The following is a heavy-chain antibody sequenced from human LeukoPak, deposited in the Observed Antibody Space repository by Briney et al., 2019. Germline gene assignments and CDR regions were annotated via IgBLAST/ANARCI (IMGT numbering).Heavy chain of an antibody. CDR1: GYTFTSYG. CDR3: ARGGTTSYYDFWSGYYNWFDP. J-gene: IGHJ5*02. D-gene: IGHD3-3*01. CDR2: ISAYNGNT. Sequence: GASVKVSCKASGYTFTSYGISWVRQAPGQGLEWMGWISAYNGNTNYAQKLQGRVTMTTDTSTSTAYMELRSLRSDDTAVYYCARGGTTSYYDFWSGYYNWFDPWGQGTLVTVSS. V-gene: IGHV1-18*01.